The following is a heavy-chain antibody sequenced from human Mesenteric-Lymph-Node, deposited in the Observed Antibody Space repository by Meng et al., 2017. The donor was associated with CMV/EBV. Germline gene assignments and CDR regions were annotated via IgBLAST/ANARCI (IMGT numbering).Heavy chain of an antibody. D-gene: IGHD2-2*01. CDR1: GFIVSTSA. V-gene: IGHV3-23*03. Sequence: GGSLRLSCAASGFIVSTSAMHWVRQAPGQGLEWVSVIYSAGGNTYYADSVKGRFTISREESKNTLHLQMNSLRAEDTAVYYCAKVNCSTTSCTFDYWGQGTLVTVSS. CDR3: AKVNCSTTSCTFDY. CDR2: IYSAGGNT. J-gene: IGHJ4*02.